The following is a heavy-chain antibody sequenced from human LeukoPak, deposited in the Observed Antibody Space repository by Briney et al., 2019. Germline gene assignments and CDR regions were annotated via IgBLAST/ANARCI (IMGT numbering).Heavy chain of an antibody. D-gene: IGHD3-22*01. Sequence: ASVKVSCKASGYTFTSYDINWVRQATGQGLGWMGWMNPNSGNTGYAQKFQGRVTMTRNTSISTAYMELSSLRSEDTAVYYCARERTYYYDSSGYTWFDPWGQGTLVTVSS. CDR1: GYTFTSYD. J-gene: IGHJ5*02. CDR2: MNPNSGNT. CDR3: ARERTYYYDSSGYTWFDP. V-gene: IGHV1-8*01.